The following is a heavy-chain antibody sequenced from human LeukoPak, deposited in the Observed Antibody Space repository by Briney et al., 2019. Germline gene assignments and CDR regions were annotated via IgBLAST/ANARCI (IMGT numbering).Heavy chain of an antibody. CDR2: IYTSGST. Sequence: SETLSLTCTVSGGSISSGSYYWSWIRQPAGKGLEWIGRIYTSGSTNYNPSLKSRVTISVDTSKNQFSLKLSSVTAADTAVYYCATWGGQHWGQGTLVTVSS. J-gene: IGHJ1*01. CDR1: GGSISSGSYY. D-gene: IGHD3-16*01. CDR3: ATWGGQH. V-gene: IGHV4-61*02.